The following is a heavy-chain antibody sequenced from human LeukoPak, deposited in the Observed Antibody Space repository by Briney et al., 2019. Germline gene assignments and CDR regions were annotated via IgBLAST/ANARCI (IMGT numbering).Heavy chain of an antibody. Sequence: PSETLSLTCAVYGGSFSGYYWNWIRQPPGKGLEWIGYISYSGSTNYNPSLKSRVTISVDTAKNQFSLKLSSVTAADTAVYYCAKTAAHYDILTGFSYYYGMDVWGQGTTVTVSS. V-gene: IGHV4-59*01. D-gene: IGHD3-9*01. CDR3: AKTAAHYDILTGFSYYYGMDV. CDR2: ISYSGST. CDR1: GGSFSGYY. J-gene: IGHJ6*02.